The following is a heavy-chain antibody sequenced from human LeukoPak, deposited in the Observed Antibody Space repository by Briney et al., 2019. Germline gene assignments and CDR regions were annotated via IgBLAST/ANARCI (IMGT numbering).Heavy chain of an antibody. Sequence: PSETLSLTCTVSGGSISSYYWSWIRQPPGKGLEWIGYIYYSGSTNYNPSLKSRVTISVDTSKNQFSLKLSSVTAADTAVYYCARTPRDSSSWYTDAFDIWGQGTMVTVSS. D-gene: IGHD6-13*01. CDR2: IYYSGST. CDR1: GGSISSYY. V-gene: IGHV4-59*08. J-gene: IGHJ3*02. CDR3: ARTPRDSSSWYTDAFDI.